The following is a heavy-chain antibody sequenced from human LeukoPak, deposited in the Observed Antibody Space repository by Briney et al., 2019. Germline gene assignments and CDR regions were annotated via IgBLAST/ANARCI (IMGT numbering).Heavy chain of an antibody. CDR3: ATPSGGY. CDR2: TYSDGNA. V-gene: IGHV3-66*04. D-gene: IGHD6-25*01. CDR1: GFTVSSNY. J-gene: IGHJ4*02. Sequence: GGSLRLTCAASGFTVSSNYMSWVRQAPGKGLEWVSVTYSDGNAYYADSVKGRFTISRDNSKNTVYLQMNSLRAEDTAVYYCATPSGGYWGQGTLVTVSS.